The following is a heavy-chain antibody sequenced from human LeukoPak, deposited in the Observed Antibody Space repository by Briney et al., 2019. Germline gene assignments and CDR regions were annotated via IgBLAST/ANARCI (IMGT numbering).Heavy chain of an antibody. V-gene: IGHV3-11*03. Sequence: GRSLRLSCAAAGFTFSDYYISWIRQAPGKGLEWLSYIMNSSSYTNYSDSVKSRFTISRDNAKNSLYIQMNRLRDEDTAVYYCARSLRGYCSGGSCQDEYFQHWGQGTMVTVSS. CDR1: GFTFSDYY. CDR2: IMNSSSYT. J-gene: IGHJ1*01. CDR3: ARSLRGYCSGGSCQDEYFQH. D-gene: IGHD2-15*01.